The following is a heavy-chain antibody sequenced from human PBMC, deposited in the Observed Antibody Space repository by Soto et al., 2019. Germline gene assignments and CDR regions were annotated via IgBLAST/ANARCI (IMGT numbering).Heavy chain of an antibody. V-gene: IGHV1-69*12. CDR3: ARILQLWTNWGSFGY. CDR1: GGTFSSYA. D-gene: IGHD5-18*01. Sequence: QVQLVQSGAEVKKPGSSVQVSCKASGGTFSSYAISWVRQAPGQGLEWMGGIIPIFGTANYAQKFQGRVTIPADEYTSTAYMELRSLRSEDTAVYYCARILQLWTNWGSFGYWGQGTLVTVSS. CDR2: IIPIFGTA. J-gene: IGHJ4*02.